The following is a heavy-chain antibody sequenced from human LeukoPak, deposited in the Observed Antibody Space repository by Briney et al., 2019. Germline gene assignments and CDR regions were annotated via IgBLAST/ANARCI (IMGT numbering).Heavy chain of an antibody. CDR3: SGVPAYYYGMDV. J-gene: IGHJ6*02. V-gene: IGHV3-23*01. CDR2: ISGSGGST. Sequence: GGSLRLPCAASGFTFSTYWMSWVRQAPGKGLEWVSAISGSGGSTYYADSVKGRFTISRDNSKNTLYLQMNSLRAEDTAVYYCSGVPAYYYGMDVWGQGTTVTVSS. D-gene: IGHD2-2*01. CDR1: GFTFSTYW.